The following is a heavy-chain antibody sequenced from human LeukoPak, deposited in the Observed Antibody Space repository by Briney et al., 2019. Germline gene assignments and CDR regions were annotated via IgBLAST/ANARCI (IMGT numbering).Heavy chain of an antibody. J-gene: IGHJ4*02. CDR3: ARATVTTKLDY. Sequence: SQTLSLTCAISGDSVSSNGVAWNWIRQSPSRGLEWLGRTYYRSKWNTDYAVSVKSRITFNPDTSKNQFSLQLNSVTPEDMAVYYCARATVTTKLDYWGQGTLVTVSS. D-gene: IGHD4-17*01. CDR2: TYYRSKWNT. V-gene: IGHV6-1*01. CDR1: GDSVSSNGVA.